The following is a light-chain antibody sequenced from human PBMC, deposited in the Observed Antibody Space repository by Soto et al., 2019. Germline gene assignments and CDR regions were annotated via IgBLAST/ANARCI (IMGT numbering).Light chain of an antibody. CDR1: SSDVGGYNY. Sequence: QSALTQPASVSGSPGQSIPISCTGTSSDVGGYNYVSWYQQHPGKAPKLMIYDVSNRPSGVSNRFSGSKSGNTASLTISGLQADDEADYYCQSYDDSLSVHYVFGTGTKLTVL. CDR3: QSYDDSLSVHYV. CDR2: DVS. V-gene: IGLV2-14*01. J-gene: IGLJ1*01.